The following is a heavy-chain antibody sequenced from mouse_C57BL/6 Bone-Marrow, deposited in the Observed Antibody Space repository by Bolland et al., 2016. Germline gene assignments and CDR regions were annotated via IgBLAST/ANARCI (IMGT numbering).Heavy chain of an antibody. Sequence: DNVKGRFTISRDNAKNNLYLQMSHLKSEDTAMYYCARERGRWLLRGYWGQGTLV. CDR3: ARERGRWLLRGY. J-gene: IGHJ3*01. D-gene: IGHD2-3*01. V-gene: IGHV5-4*01.